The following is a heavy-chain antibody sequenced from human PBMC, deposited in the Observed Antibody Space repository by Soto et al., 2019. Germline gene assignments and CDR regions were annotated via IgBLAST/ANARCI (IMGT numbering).Heavy chain of an antibody. J-gene: IGHJ6*02. CDR3: ARGAYGDYDGVYYGMDV. CDR1: GGTFSSYA. CDR2: IIPIFGTA. D-gene: IGHD4-17*01. Sequence: QVQLVQSGAEVKKPGSSVKVSCKASGGTFSSYAISWVRQAPGQGLEWMGGIIPIFGTANYAQKFQGRVTITADESTSTAYMELSSVRAEETAVYYCARGAYGDYDGVYYGMDVWGQGTTVTVSS. V-gene: IGHV1-69*01.